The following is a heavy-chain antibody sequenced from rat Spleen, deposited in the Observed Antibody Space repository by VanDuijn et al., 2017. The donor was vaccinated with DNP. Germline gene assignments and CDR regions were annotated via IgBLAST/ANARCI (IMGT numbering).Heavy chain of an antibody. CDR2: IWNTGGT. D-gene: IGHD1-2*01. CDR3: ARDGDSSYRYYAMDA. J-gene: IGHJ4*01. CDR1: GFSLTSYN. Sequence: QVQLKESGPGLVQPSQTLSLTCTVAGFSLTSYNVHWVRQPPGKGLEWMGVIWNTGGTRYNSALKSRLSISKDTSKSQVFLKMNSLQTEDTATYYCARDGDSSYRYYAMDAWGQGTSVTVSS. V-gene: IGHV2-41*01.